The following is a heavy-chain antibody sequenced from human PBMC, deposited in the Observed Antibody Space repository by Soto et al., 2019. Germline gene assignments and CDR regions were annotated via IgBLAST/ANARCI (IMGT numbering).Heavy chain of an antibody. V-gene: IGHV4-34*01. CDR3: ARGPNRYNWNTPFDP. CDR2: INHSGST. Sequence: LSLTCAVYGGSFSGYYWSWIRQPPGKGLEWIGEINHSGSTNYNPSLKSRVTISVDTSKNQFSLKLSSVTAADTAVYYCARGPNRYNWNTPFDPWGQGTLVTVSS. CDR1: GGSFSGYY. J-gene: IGHJ5*02. D-gene: IGHD1-20*01.